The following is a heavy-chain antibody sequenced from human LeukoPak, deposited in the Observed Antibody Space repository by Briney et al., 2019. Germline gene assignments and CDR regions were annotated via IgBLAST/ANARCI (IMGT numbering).Heavy chain of an antibody. CDR1: GFTFSSYG. J-gene: IGHJ6*02. CDR2: ISYDGSNK. CDR3: AKFFSPYYYGMDV. V-gene: IGHV3-30*18. Sequence: GGSLRLSCAASGFTFSSYGMHWVRQAPGKGLEWVAVISYDGSNKYYADSVKGRFTISRDNSKNTLYLQMSSLRAEDTALYYCAKFFSPYYYGMDVWGQGTTVTVSS. D-gene: IGHD2/OR15-2a*01.